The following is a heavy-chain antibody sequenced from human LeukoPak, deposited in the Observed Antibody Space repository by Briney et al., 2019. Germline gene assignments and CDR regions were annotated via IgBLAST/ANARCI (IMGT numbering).Heavy chain of an antibody. CDR1: GFTFSDYF. J-gene: IGHJ4*02. Sequence: GGSLRLSCAASGFTFSDYFMGWVRQAPGKGLEWVSHITNNGRKTYYADSMKGRFTISRDNAKNSLFLQMNSLRAEDTALYYCARAGMDGRGYYQGFDYWGQGTLVTVSS. D-gene: IGHD3-22*01. CDR2: ITNNGRKT. CDR3: ARAGMDGRGYYQGFDY. V-gene: IGHV3-11*04.